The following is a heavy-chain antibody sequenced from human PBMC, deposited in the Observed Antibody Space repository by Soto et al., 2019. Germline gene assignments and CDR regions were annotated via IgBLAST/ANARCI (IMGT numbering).Heavy chain of an antibody. J-gene: IGHJ4*02. V-gene: IGHV4-31*03. CDR3: ARGEDIVVVPAAIFDY. D-gene: IGHD2-2*01. CDR2: IYYSGST. Sequence: SETLSLTCTVSGGSISSGGYYWSWIRQHPGKGLEWIGYIYYSGSTYYNPSLKSRVTISVDTSKNQFSLKLSSATAADTAVYYCARGEDIVVVPAAIFDYWGQGTLVTVSS. CDR1: GGSISSGGYY.